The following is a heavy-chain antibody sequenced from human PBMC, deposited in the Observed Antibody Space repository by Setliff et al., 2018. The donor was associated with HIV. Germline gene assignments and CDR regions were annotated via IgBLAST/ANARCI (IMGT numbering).Heavy chain of an antibody. V-gene: IGHV4-31*03. D-gene: IGHD2-2*01. CDR2: IYYSGNP. Sequence: SETLSLTCTVSGGSISSGYYYWSWIRQHPGKGLEWIGYIYYSGNPFYNPSLRSRVTISLDTSKNQFSLKLISVSAADTAVYYCARCFDYAQRPPLHYFDYLGQGTLVTVSS. CDR1: GGSISSGYYY. CDR3: ARCFDYAQRPPLHYFDY. J-gene: IGHJ4*02.